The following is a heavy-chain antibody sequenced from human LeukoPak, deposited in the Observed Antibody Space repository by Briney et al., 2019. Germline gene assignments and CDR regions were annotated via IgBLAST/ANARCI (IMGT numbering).Heavy chain of an antibody. CDR2: ISDYNGNT. V-gene: IGHV1-18*01. CDR3: ATAILTGYYNY. Sequence: ASVKVSCKASGYTFTSYGISWVRQPPGQGREWIGWISDYNGNTNYAQKLQGRVTMTTDTSTSTAYMELRSLGSDAAVVYYCATAILTGYYNYWGQGTLVTVSS. CDR1: GYTFTSYG. J-gene: IGHJ4*02. D-gene: IGHD3-9*01.